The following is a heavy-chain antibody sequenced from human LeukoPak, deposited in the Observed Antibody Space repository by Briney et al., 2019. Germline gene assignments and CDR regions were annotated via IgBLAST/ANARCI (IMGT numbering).Heavy chain of an antibody. D-gene: IGHD3-3*01. CDR2: INHSGST. J-gene: IGHJ3*02. CDR3: ARGAQEYYDFWSGYYPPDAFDI. V-gene: IGHV4-34*01. Sequence: SETLSLTCAVYGGSFSGYYRSWIRQPPGKGLEWIGEINHSGSTNYNPSLKSRVTISVDTSKNQFSLKLSSVTAADTAVYYCARGAQEYYDFWSGYYPPDAFDIWGQGTMVTVSS. CDR1: GGSFSGYY.